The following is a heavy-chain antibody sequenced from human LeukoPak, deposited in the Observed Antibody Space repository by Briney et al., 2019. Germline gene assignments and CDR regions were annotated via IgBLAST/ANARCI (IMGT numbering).Heavy chain of an antibody. CDR3: ARRNGDYAYIPQNAFDI. Sequence: GGSLRLSCAASGFTFSSYSMNWVRQAPGKGLEWVSSISSSSSYIYYADSVRGRFTISRDNAKNSLYLQMNSLRAEDTAVYYCARRNGDYAYIPQNAFDIWGQGTMVTVSS. CDR2: ISSSSSYI. CDR1: GFTFSSYS. J-gene: IGHJ3*02. V-gene: IGHV3-21*01. D-gene: IGHD4-17*01.